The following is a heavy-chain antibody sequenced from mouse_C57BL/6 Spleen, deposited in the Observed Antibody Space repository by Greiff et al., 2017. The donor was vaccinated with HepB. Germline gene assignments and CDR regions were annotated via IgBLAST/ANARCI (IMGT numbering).Heavy chain of an antibody. J-gene: IGHJ2*01. Sequence: VQLQQSGPELVKPGASVKISCKASGYTFTDYYMNWVKQSHGKSLEWIGDINPNNGGTSYNQKFKGKATLTVDKSSSTAYMELRSLTSEDSAVYYCALTGDYFDYWGQGTTLTVSS. CDR2: INPNNGGT. V-gene: IGHV1-26*01. D-gene: IGHD4-1*01. CDR1: GYTFTDYY. CDR3: ALTGDYFDY.